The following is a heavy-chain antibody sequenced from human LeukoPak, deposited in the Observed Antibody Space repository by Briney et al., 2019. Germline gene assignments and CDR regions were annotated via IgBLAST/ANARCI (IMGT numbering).Heavy chain of an antibody. J-gene: IGHJ4*02. CDR2: ISPNGGGT. Sequence: GASVKVSCKASGYTFTDYYIHWVRQAPGQGLEWVGRISPNGGGTIYAQNFQGRVTVTRDTSITTAYMELNRLTSDDTAAYFCAKLEGSAATSYDWGQGTLATVSS. CDR1: GYTFTDYY. V-gene: IGHV1-2*06. D-gene: IGHD1-1*01. CDR3: AKLEGSAATSYD.